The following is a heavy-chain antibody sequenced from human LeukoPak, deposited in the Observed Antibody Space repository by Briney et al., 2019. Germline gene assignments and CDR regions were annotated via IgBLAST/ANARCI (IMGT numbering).Heavy chain of an antibody. CDR1: GFTFSDYA. V-gene: IGHV3-23*01. Sequence: GGSLRLSCAASGFTFSDYAMSWVRQAPGQGLEWVSTISDDGSGTYYADSVKGRFTISRDNSKNTLFLQMDSLGAEDTALYYCARGWNTTPRSGFDIWGLGTMVTVSS. CDR3: ARGWNTTPRSGFDI. CDR2: ISDDGSGT. J-gene: IGHJ3*02. D-gene: IGHD1/OR15-1a*01.